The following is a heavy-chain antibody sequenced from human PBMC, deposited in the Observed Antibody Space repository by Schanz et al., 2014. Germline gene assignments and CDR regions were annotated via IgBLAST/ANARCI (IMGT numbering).Heavy chain of an antibody. CDR3: ARARSWPDY. CDR1: GVSISSGGYY. V-gene: IGHV4-31*03. J-gene: IGHJ4*02. CDR2: IYDGGST. D-gene: IGHD6-13*01. Sequence: QVQLQESGPGLVKPSPTLSLTCTVSGVSISSGGYYWSWIRQHPGKGLEWIGYIYDGGSTYYNPSLKSRVTITVDTSKNQFSLRLSAVTAADTAVYYCARARSWPDYWGQGTLVTVSS.